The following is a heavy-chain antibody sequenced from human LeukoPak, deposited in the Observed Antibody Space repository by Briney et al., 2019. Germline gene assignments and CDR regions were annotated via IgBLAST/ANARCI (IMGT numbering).Heavy chain of an antibody. Sequence: SGTLSLTCAVSGGSISSSNWWSWVRQPPGKGLEWIGEINHSGSTNYNPSLKSRVTISVDTSKNQFSLKVSSVTAADTAVYYCASLTTADAFDIWGQGTMVTVSS. CDR3: ASLTTADAFDI. D-gene: IGHD3-22*01. V-gene: IGHV4-4*02. CDR1: GGSISSSNW. J-gene: IGHJ3*02. CDR2: INHSGST.